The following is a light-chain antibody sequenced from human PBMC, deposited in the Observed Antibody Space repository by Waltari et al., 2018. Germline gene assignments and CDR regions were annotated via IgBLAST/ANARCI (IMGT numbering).Light chain of an antibody. CDR1: QSVSSY. Sequence: EIVLTQSPAPLSLSPGESATLTCRASQSVSSYLSWYQLKPGQAPKLLISDVSNRATGIPARFSGSGSETDFTLTISTLEPEDFALYYCQQRRSWPLTFGGGTKVEIK. V-gene: IGKV3-11*01. J-gene: IGKJ4*01. CDR3: QQRRSWPLT. CDR2: DVS.